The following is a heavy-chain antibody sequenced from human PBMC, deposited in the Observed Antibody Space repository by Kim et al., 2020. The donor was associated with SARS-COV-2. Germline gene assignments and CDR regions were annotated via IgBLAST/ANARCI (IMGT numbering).Heavy chain of an antibody. Sequence: GGSLRLSCAASGFIFSTYAMSWVRQAPGKGLEWVSAISGSGGGTYYADSVRGRFTISRDNSKNTLYLQMNSLRADDTAVYYCAKDTSSWSLEYFQHWGQGTLVTVSS. CDR3: AKDTSSWSLEYFQH. V-gene: IGHV3-23*01. CDR2: ISGSGGGT. CDR1: GFIFSTYA. D-gene: IGHD6-13*01. J-gene: IGHJ1*01.